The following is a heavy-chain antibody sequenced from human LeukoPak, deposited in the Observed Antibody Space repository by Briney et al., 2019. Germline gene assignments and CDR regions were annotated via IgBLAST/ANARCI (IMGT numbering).Heavy chain of an antibody. Sequence: ASVKVSCKASGYTFTSYGISWVRQALGQGLEWMGWISAYNGNTNYAQKLQGRVTMTTGTSTSTAYMELRSLRSDDTAVYYCARDLEADYGMDVWGQGTTVTVSS. J-gene: IGHJ6*02. CDR3: ARDLEADYGMDV. CDR2: ISAYNGNT. CDR1: GYTFTSYG. D-gene: IGHD1-1*01. V-gene: IGHV1-18*01.